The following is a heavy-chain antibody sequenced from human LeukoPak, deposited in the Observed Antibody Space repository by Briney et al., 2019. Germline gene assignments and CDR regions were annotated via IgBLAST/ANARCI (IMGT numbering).Heavy chain of an antibody. V-gene: IGHV3-30*18. J-gene: IGHJ6*02. CDR1: GFTFSSYG. Sequence: GRSLRLSCAPSGFTFSSYGMHWVRQAPGKGLEWVSVISYDGSNKYYADSVKGRFTISRDNSKNTLFLQMNSLRAEDTAVYYCAKDQASYYYGMDVWGQGTKVTVSS. CDR3: AKDQASYYYGMDV. CDR2: ISYDGSNK.